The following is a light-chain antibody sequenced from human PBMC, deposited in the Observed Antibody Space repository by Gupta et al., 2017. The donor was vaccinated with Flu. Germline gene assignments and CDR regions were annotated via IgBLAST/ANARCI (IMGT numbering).Light chain of an antibody. Sequence: DIQLTQSPSFLSASVGDRVTITCRANQGISSYLAWYQQKPGKPPNLLIYGASTLQSGVPSRFSGSGSGTEFTLTISSLQPEDFATYYCQQLNSYRLTFGQGTKLEIK. J-gene: IGKJ2*01. V-gene: IGKV1-9*01. CDR2: GAS. CDR3: QQLNSYRLT. CDR1: QGISSY.